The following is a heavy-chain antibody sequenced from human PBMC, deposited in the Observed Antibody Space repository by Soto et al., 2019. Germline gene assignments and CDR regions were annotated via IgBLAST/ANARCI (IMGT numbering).Heavy chain of an antibody. CDR2: INHSGGT. CDR3: AASCVGCRGFNYYGMDV. CDR1: GGSFSGYY. D-gene: IGHD5-12*01. J-gene: IGHJ6*02. V-gene: IGHV4-34*09. Sequence: SETLSLTCAVYGGSFSGYYWHWIRQPPGKGLEWIGEINHSGGTNYNPSLKSRVTISVDTSKNQFSLKLSSVTAADTAVYYCAASCVGCRGFNYYGMDVWGQGTTVTVSS.